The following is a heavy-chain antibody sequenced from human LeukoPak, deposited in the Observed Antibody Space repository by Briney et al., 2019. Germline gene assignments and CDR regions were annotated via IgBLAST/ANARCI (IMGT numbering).Heavy chain of an antibody. V-gene: IGHV3-53*01. CDR3: ARYGSGSCFGC. J-gene: IGHJ4*02. Sequence: GGSLRLSCAASGFTVSSNYMSWVRQAPGKGLEWVSVIYSGGSTYYADSVKGRFTISRDNSKNTLYLQMNSLRAEDTAVYYCARYGSGSCFGCWGQGTLVTVSS. D-gene: IGHD3-10*01. CDR2: IYSGGST. CDR1: GFTVSSNY.